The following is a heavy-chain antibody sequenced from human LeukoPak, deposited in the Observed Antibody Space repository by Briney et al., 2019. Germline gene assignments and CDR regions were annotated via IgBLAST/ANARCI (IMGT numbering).Heavy chain of an antibody. V-gene: IGHV4-34*01. CDR1: GGSFSGYY. Sequence: PSETLSLTCAVYGGSFSGYYWSWIRQPPGKGLEWIGEINHSGSTNYNPSLKSRVTISVDTSKNQFSLKLSSVAAADTAVYYCARTLRDYVWGSYRPAAVAYFDYWGQGTLVTVSS. D-gene: IGHD3-16*02. CDR2: INHSGST. CDR3: ARTLRDYVWGSYRPAAVAYFDY. J-gene: IGHJ4*02.